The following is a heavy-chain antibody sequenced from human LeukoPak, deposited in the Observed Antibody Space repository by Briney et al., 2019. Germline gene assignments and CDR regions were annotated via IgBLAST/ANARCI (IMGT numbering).Heavy chain of an antibody. CDR2: ISGSGGST. CDR1: GFTFRGYA. D-gene: IGHD2-2*01. Sequence: GGSLGLSCAASGFTFRGYAMSWVRQAPGEGLEWVSGISGSGGSTYYADSVKGRFTISRDNSKNTVYLQMTSLRAEDTAVYYCAKDWAFCSTTSCYSYFNYWGQGTLVTVSS. J-gene: IGHJ4*02. V-gene: IGHV3-23*01. CDR3: AKDWAFCSTTSCYSYFNY.